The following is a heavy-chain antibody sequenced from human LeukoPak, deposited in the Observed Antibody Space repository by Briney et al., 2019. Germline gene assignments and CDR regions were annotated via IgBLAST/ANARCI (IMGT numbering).Heavy chain of an antibody. CDR1: GYSFSSYW. V-gene: IGHV5-51*01. J-gene: IGHJ4*02. D-gene: IGHD3-22*01. CDR2: IYPGDSDT. CDR3: ARQAYYYDSSCYYSDY. Sequence: GESLKISCKGSGYSFSSYWIGWVRQMSGKGLEWMGIIYPGDSDTRYSPSFQGQVTISVDKSISTAYLQWSSLKASDTAMYYCARQAYYYDSSCYYSDYWGQGTLVTVSS.